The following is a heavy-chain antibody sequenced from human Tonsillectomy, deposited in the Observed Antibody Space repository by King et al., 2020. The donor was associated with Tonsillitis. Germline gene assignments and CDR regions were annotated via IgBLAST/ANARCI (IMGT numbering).Heavy chain of an antibody. CDR2: IYYSGST. D-gene: IGHD4-23*01. Sequence: QLQESGPVLVKPSQTLSLTCAVSGGSINNGGYYWSWIRQHPGKGLEWVGHIYYSGSTYYNPSLKSRLGISLDTSKNQFSLHLKSLTAADTAVYYCARDRSYYGGAFDIWGQGTMVIVSS. CDR3: ARDRSYYGGAFDI. V-gene: IGHV4-31*11. CDR1: GGSINNGGYY. J-gene: IGHJ3*02.